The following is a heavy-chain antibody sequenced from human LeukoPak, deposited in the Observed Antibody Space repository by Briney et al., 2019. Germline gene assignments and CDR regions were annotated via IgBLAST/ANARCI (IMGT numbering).Heavy chain of an antibody. CDR1: GGSISSGSYY. CDR3: AIQTAKRDY. Sequence: SETLSLTCTVSGGSISSGSYYWSWIRQPAGKGLEWIGRIYTSGSTNYNPSLKSRVTISVDTSKNQFSLKLSSVTAADTAVYYCAIQTAKRDYWGQGTLVTVSS. J-gene: IGHJ4*02. V-gene: IGHV4-61*02. D-gene: IGHD2-21*02. CDR2: IYTSGST.